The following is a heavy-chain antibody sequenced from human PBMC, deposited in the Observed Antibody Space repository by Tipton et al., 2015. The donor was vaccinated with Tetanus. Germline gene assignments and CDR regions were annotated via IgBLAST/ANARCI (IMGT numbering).Heavy chain of an antibody. J-gene: IGHJ4*02. CDR1: GFTFSSHS. CDR2: ISSTSSYI. CDR3: ARMVNWGRYLDS. V-gene: IGHV3-21*01. Sequence: GSLRLSCAASGFTFSSHSINWVRQSPGKGLQWVSSISSTSSYISYTDSVKGRFTISRDNGRNSLFLQMNSLTPEDTAVYYCARMVNWGRYLDSWGQGTLVTVSS. D-gene: IGHD7-27*01.